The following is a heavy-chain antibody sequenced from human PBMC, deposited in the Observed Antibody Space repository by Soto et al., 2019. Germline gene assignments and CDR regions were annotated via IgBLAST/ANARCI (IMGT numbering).Heavy chain of an antibody. V-gene: IGHV1-69*01. CDR2: IVPMHGTA. CDR3: AREFQSVGFGSYLFDP. D-gene: IGHD3-10*01. CDR1: GGTSSSYA. Sequence: VLLVQSGSEVKKPGSSVKVSCKASGGTSSSYAISWVRQAPGQGLEWMGGIVPMHGTAKYAQKFQGRVTITANESTSTAYMELSSLRFDDTAVYYCAREFQSVGFGSYLFDPWGQGTLVTVSS. J-gene: IGHJ5*02.